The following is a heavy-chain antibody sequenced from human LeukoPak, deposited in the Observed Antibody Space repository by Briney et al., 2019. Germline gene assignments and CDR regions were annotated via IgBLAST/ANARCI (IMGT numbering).Heavy chain of an antibody. J-gene: IGHJ4*02. CDR3: ARGYSSSWYLD. D-gene: IGHD6-13*01. CDR1: GFTFSSYS. V-gene: IGHV3-21*01. CDR2: ISTSSSYI. Sequence: GGSLRLSCAASGFTFSSYSLSWVRQAPGKGLDWVSSISTSSSYIYYADSVKGRFTISRRNAKNSLYLQMNSLRAEDTAVYYCARGYSSSWYLDWGQGTLVTVSS.